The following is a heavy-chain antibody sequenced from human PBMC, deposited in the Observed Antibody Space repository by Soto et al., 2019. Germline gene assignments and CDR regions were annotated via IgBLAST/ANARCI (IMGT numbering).Heavy chain of an antibody. Sequence: SETLSLTCAVSGGSISSGDYYWSWIRQPPGKGLEWIGYIYYSGSTYYNPSLKSRVTISVDTSKNQFSLKLSSVTAADTAVYYCARVGGTTPDVWGQGTTVTVSS. D-gene: IGHD2-15*01. CDR2: IYYSGST. CDR1: GGSISSGDYY. V-gene: IGHV4-30-4*01. CDR3: ARVGGTTPDV. J-gene: IGHJ6*02.